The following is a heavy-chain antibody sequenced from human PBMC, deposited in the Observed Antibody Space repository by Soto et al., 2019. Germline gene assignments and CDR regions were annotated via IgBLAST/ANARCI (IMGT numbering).Heavy chain of an antibody. CDR2: IYQSGRT. J-gene: IGHJ4*02. Sequence: PSETLSLTCIVSGGSISSSSYYWGWIRQPPGKGLEWIGTIYQSGRTHYNPSLKSRVTVSMDTSTNEISLKLTSLSAADTAVYYCARHDYAISTPFDHWGQGTLVTVSS. V-gene: IGHV4-39*01. D-gene: IGHD2-8*01. CDR1: GGSISSSSYY. CDR3: ARHDYAISTPFDH.